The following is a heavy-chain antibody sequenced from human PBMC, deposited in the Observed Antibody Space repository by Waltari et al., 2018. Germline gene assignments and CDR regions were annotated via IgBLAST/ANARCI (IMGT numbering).Heavy chain of an antibody. CDR3: ARAKQQLPDY. J-gene: IGHJ4*02. Sequence: VQLQDSGPALVKPSETLSLTVTVFGGSLSSYYCIWIRQPPGKGLEWIGYTYYSGSTNYDPYLKSRVTIAVDTSKNQFTLKQSYVTAADTDVYYGARAKQQLPDYWGQGTLVTVSS. CDR1: GGSLSSYY. D-gene: IGHD6-13*01. V-gene: IGHV4-59*13. CDR2: TYYSGST.